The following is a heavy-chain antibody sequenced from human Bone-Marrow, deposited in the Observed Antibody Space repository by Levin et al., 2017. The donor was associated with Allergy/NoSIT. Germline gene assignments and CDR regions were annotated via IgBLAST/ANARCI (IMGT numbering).Heavy chain of an antibody. D-gene: IGHD4-23*01. Sequence: PGESLKISCAASGFSFSNYAMSWVRQAPGKGLEWVSAITDSGRTYYADSVKGRFTVSRDNSKNTLYLQMNSLRDDDTALYYCAKEMTAVVPVFDYWGQGTLVTVSS. J-gene: IGHJ4*02. CDR3: AKEMTAVVPVFDY. CDR1: GFSFSNYA. V-gene: IGHV3-23*01. CDR2: ITDSGRT.